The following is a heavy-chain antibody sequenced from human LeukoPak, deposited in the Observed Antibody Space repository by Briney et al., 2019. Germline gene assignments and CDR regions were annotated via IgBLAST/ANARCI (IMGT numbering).Heavy chain of an antibody. D-gene: IGHD2-21*01. CDR2: IRSSSSYI. Sequence: GGSLRLSCAASGFTFSSYRMNWVRQAPGKGLEWVSSIRSSSSYIYYADSVEGRFTISRDHAKNSLYLQMNSLRAEDTAVYYCARDAAGEYCFDYWGQGTLVTVSS. CDR1: GFTFSSYR. J-gene: IGHJ4*02. V-gene: IGHV3-21*01. CDR3: ARDAAGEYCFDY.